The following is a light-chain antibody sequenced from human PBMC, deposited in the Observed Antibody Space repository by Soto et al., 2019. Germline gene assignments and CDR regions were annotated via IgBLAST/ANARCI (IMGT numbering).Light chain of an antibody. CDR1: QSCSSTF. CDR2: GAS. Sequence: EILLTQSPDSLSLSPGDRATLSCRASQSCSSTFLAWDQQKPGQAPRLLIYGASSRGTGIPDRFRGSGSGTDLTLTISRLEPEDVAVYYWQQYDLSVTFGQGNKVEIK. CDR3: QQYDLSVT. V-gene: IGKV3-20*01. J-gene: IGKJ1*01.